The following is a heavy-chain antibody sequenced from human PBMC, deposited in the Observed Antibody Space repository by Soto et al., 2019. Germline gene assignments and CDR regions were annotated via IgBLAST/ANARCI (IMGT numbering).Heavy chain of an antibody. Sequence: QVQLQQWGAGLLKPSETLSLTCAVYGGSFSGYYWSWIRQPPGKGLEWIGEINHSGSTNYNPSLKSRVTILVGTSKNQFNLKLSSLDAADTAVYYCARAYSDILTGRLNAFDIWGEGTMVTVSS. J-gene: IGHJ3*02. CDR3: ARAYSDILTGRLNAFDI. D-gene: IGHD3-9*01. V-gene: IGHV4-34*01. CDR2: INHSGST. CDR1: GGSFSGYY.